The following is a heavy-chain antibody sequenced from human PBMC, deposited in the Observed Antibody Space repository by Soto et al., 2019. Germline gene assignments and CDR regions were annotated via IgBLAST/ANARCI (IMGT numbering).Heavy chain of an antibody. CDR1: GGSVSSGGYP. Sequence: QVQLQESGSGLVKPSQTLSLTCAVSGGSVSSGGYPWSWIRQWQPPGKGLEWIGYIYDSGSTDYKPFPKGRSPQSLGRVQNPFSLKVSSVAGAGTGVDFWGRGGGHPVLVYWGPGALVTVSS. V-gene: IGHV4-30-2*01. CDR3: GRGGGHPVLVY. J-gene: IGHJ4*02. D-gene: IGHD3-16*01. CDR2: IYDSGST.